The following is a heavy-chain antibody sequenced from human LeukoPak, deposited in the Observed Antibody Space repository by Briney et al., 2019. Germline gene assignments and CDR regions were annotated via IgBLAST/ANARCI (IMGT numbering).Heavy chain of an antibody. J-gene: IGHJ2*01. CDR3: ARGVATIHWYFDL. V-gene: IGHV1-69*13. D-gene: IGHD5-24*01. CDR2: IIPIFGTA. CDR1: GGTFGSYA. Sequence: SVKVSCRASGGTFGSYAISWVRQATGQGLEWMGGIIPIFGTANYAQKFQGRVTITADESTSTAYMELSSLRSEDTAVYYCARGVATIHWYFDLWGRGTLVTVSS.